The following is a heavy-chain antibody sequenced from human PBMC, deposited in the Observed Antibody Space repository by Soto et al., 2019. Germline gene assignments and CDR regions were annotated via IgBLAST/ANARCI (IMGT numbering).Heavy chain of an antibody. CDR2: IYYSGST. J-gene: IGHJ6*02. CDR3: ARAQDRYYYGMDV. Sequence: PSETLSLTCTVSGGSISSGGYYWSWICQHPGKGLEWIGYIYYSGSTYYNPSLKSRVTISVDTSKNQFSLKLSSVTAADTAVYYCARAQDRYYYGMDVWGQGTTVTVSS. V-gene: IGHV4-31*03. CDR1: GGSISSGGYY.